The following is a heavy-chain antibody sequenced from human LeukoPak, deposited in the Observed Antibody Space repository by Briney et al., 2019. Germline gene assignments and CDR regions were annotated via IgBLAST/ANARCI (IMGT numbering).Heavy chain of an antibody. CDR1: GYTFTSYW. D-gene: IGHD5-24*01. CDR2: IYPGDSDT. CDR3: ARREMATIGDFDY. V-gene: IGHV5-51*01. Sequence: GESLKISCKGSGYTFTSYWIGWVRQMPGKGLEWMGIIYPGDSDTRYSPSFQGQVTISADKSISTAYLQWSSLKASDTAMYYCARREMATIGDFDYWGQGTLVTVSS. J-gene: IGHJ4*02.